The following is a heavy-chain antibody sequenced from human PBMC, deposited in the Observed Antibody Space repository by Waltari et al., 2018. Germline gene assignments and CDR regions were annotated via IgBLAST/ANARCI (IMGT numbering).Heavy chain of an antibody. D-gene: IGHD2-2*01. CDR2: VHHSGKT. J-gene: IGHJ4*02. Sequence: QVQLQESGQGLVKPSGTLSLTCAVSVDAVSGNYWWSWVRQSPEKGLEWIGQVHHSGKTHYNPSRQSLVAISVDKPKSQFSHNLNSVTAADTAIYYCAGDRAIGLFFDYWGRGTLVTVSS. CDR1: VDAVSGNYW. V-gene: IGHV4-4*02. CDR3: AGDRAIGLFFDY.